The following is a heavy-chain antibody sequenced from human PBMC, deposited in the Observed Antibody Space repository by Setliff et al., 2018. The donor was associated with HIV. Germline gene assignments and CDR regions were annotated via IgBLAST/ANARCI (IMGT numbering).Heavy chain of an antibody. CDR3: ARVGGKGYSNFLDS. D-gene: IGHD2-15*01. J-gene: IGHJ4*02. CDR1: SGSIHSGSYY. CDR2: IYTSGST. Sequence: PSETLSLTCIVSSGSIHSGSYYWSWIRQPVGKGLEWIGRIYTSGSTDYNPSLKSRVAISVDTSKNHFSLNLTSVTAADTAIYFCARVGGKGYSNFLDSWGQGLLVTVSS. V-gene: IGHV4-61*02.